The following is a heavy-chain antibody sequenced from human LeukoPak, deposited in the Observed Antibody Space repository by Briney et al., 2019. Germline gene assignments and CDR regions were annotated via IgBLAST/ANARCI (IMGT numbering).Heavy chain of an antibody. D-gene: IGHD3-10*01. V-gene: IGHV3-48*02. CDR1: GFTFSSYS. J-gene: IGHJ4*02. Sequence: PGGSLRLSCAASGFTFSSYSMNCVRQAPGKGLEWISYITSSSSTIYYADSVKGRFTISRDNAKNSLYLQMNSLRDEDTAVYYCASSRAHYYASGNYVYSFHYWGQGTLVTVSS. CDR2: ITSSSSTI. CDR3: ASSRAHYYASGNYVYSFHY.